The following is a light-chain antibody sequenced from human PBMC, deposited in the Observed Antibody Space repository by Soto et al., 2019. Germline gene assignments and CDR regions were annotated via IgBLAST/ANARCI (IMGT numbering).Light chain of an antibody. Sequence: QSALTQPPSVSGSPGQSVTISCTGTSSDVGSYNRVSWYQQPPGTAPKLLIYEVTNRPSGVPDRFSGSKSGNTASLTITVLQAEDEADYYCSSYSSSSTSDVFGTGTKLTVL. J-gene: IGLJ1*01. CDR1: SSDVGSYNR. V-gene: IGLV2-18*02. CDR3: SSYSSSSTSDV. CDR2: EVT.